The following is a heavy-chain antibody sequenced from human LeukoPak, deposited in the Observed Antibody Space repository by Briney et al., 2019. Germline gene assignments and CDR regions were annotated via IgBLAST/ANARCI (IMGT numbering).Heavy chain of an antibody. J-gene: IGHJ4*02. Sequence: GGSLRLSCAASGFIFSNFWMHWVRQVPGKGLVWVSHINSDGRTTDYADSVRGRFTISRDNAKNTLYLQMNRLTVEDTAVYYCGRGMRDFYGLDYWGQGFLVTVSS. V-gene: IGHV3-74*01. D-gene: IGHD2/OR15-2a*01. CDR1: GFIFSNFW. CDR3: GRGMRDFYGLDY. CDR2: INSDGRTT.